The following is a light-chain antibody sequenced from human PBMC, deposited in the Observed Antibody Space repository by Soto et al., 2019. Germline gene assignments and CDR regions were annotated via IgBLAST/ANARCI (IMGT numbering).Light chain of an antibody. CDR3: QQYGRAPWT. J-gene: IGKJ1*01. CDR2: GAA. V-gene: IGKV3-20*01. Sequence: EIVVTQSPGTLSLSPGERATLSCRASQSVASNYVAWYQQKPGQAPRLLIYGAASRATGIPDRFSGSGSGTDFTLTISRLEPEDFAVYHCQQYGRAPWTFGQGTKVEIK. CDR1: QSVASNY.